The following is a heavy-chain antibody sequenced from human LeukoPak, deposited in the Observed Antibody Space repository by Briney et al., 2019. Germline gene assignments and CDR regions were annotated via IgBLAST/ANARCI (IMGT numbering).Heavy chain of an antibody. CDR1: GFTFSSYA. D-gene: IGHD3-10*01. Sequence: GGSLRLSCAASGFTFSSYAMSWVRQAPGKGLEWVSVISGTGGRTYYADSVEGRFTISRDSSKNTLYLQMNSLRAEDTATYYCAKDLSVGGIPANYYYYYGMDVWGQGTTVTVSS. V-gene: IGHV3-23*01. J-gene: IGHJ6*02. CDR3: AKDLSVGGIPANYYYYYGMDV. CDR2: ISGTGGRT.